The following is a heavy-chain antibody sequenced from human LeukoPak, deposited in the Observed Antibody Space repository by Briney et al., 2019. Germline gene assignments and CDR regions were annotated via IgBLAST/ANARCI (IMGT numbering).Heavy chain of an antibody. CDR1: GFTFGDYA. Sequence: GGSLRLSCTASGFTFGDYAMTWVRQAPGKGLEWVGFIRSKAYGGTTEYAASVKGRFTISRDDSKSIAYLQMNSLKTEETAVYYCIRYSSGSLDYWGQGTLVTVSS. V-gene: IGHV3-49*04. J-gene: IGHJ4*02. CDR2: IRSKAYGGTT. D-gene: IGHD6-19*01. CDR3: IRYSSGSLDY.